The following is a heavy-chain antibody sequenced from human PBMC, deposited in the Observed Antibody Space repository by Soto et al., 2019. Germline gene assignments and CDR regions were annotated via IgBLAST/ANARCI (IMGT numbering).Heavy chain of an antibody. CDR3: AIVPAYSNRCSSDPWFDH. D-gene: IGHD6-13*01. J-gene: IGHJ5*02. V-gene: IGHV1-18*01. Sequence: QVLLVQSGAAVKTPGASVKISCQASGYTFTNYGITWVRQTPGQGFEWMAWLNPYNGNTNYPQNLQGRVTMTTDTITSTVYMEPRSLRSDDTAVYYCAIVPAYSNRCSSDPWFDHWGQGTLVTVSS. CDR1: GYTFTNYG. CDR2: LNPYNGNT.